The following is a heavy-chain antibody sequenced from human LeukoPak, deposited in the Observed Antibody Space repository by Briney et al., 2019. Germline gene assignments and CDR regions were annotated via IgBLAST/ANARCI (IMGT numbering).Heavy chain of an antibody. V-gene: IGHV3-30*02. CDR3: AKDRRDYFDY. J-gene: IGHJ4*02. CDR2: IRYDGSNK. CDR1: GFTFSSYG. D-gene: IGHD3-10*01. Sequence: GGSLRLSCAASGFTFSSYGMHWVRQAPGKGLEWVAFIRYDGSNKYYADSVKGRFTISGDNSKNTLYLQMNSLRAEDTAVYYCAKDRRDYFDYWGQGTLVTVSS.